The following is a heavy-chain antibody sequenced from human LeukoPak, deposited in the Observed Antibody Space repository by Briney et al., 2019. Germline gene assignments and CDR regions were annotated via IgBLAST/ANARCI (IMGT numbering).Heavy chain of an antibody. CDR3: ARDPRASTYYYYYYMDV. Sequence: ASVKVSCKASGYTFTGYYMHWVRQAPGQGLEWMGWINPNSGGTNYAQKFQGRVTMTRDTSISTAYMELSRLRSDDTAVYYCARDPRASTYYYYYYMDVWGKGTTVTVSS. J-gene: IGHJ6*03. CDR2: INPNSGGT. CDR1: GYTFTGYY. V-gene: IGHV1-2*02.